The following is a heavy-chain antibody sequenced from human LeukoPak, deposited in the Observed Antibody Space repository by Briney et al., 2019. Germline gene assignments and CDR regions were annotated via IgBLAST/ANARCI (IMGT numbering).Heavy chain of an antibody. CDR1: GYTFTSYA. CDR2: IIPIFGTA. V-gene: IGHV1-69*06. Sequence: SVKVSCKASGYTFTSYAMNWVRQAPGQGLEWMGGIIPIFGTANYAQKFQGRVTITADKSTSTAYMELSSLRSEDTAVYYCARGRTAGYYYYYYMDVWGKGTTVTVSS. J-gene: IGHJ6*03. CDR3: ARGRTAGYYYYYYMDV. D-gene: IGHD1-1*01.